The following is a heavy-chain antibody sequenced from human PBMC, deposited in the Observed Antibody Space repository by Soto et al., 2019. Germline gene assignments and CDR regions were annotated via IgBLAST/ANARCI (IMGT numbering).Heavy chain of an antibody. Sequence: AGGSLRLSCPGSGFTVSSFGMHWVRQAPGKGLEHVSTLSSNGIGTYYADSVKGRFTFSRDTSKNTLYLQMSSLRTEDTAVYYCVKDMGQAAVGIRYPYGLDVWGLGTTVTVSS. CDR2: LSSNGIGT. J-gene: IGHJ6*02. CDR3: VKDMGQAAVGIRYPYGLDV. CDR1: GFTVSSFG. D-gene: IGHD6-13*01. V-gene: IGHV3-64D*06.